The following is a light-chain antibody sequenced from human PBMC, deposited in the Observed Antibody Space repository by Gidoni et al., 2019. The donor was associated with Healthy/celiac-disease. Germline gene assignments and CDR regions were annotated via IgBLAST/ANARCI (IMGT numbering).Light chain of an antibody. CDR3: AAWDDSLNGHWV. CDR2: YDD. V-gene: IGLV1-36*01. J-gene: IGLJ3*02. Sequence: QSVLTQPPSVSEAPRQRVTISCSGSSSNIGHNAVNWYQQLPGKAPKLLIYYDDLLPSGVSDRFSGSKSGTSASLAISGLQSEDEADYYCAAWDDSLNGHWVFGGGTKLTVL. CDR1: SSNIGHNA.